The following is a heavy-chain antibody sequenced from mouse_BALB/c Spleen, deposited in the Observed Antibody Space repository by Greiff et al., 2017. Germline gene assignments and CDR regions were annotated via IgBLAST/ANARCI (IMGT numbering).Heavy chain of an antibody. Sequence: EVQLQQSGAELVKPGASVKLSCTASGFNIKDTYMHWVKQRPEQGLEWIGRIDPANGNTKYDPKFQGKATITADTSSNTAYLQLSSLTSEDTAVYYCARGIYDGYYAAYWGQGTLVTVSA. CDR1: GFNIKDTY. CDR3: ARGIYDGYYAAY. D-gene: IGHD2-3*01. V-gene: IGHV14-3*02. CDR2: IDPANGNT. J-gene: IGHJ3*01.